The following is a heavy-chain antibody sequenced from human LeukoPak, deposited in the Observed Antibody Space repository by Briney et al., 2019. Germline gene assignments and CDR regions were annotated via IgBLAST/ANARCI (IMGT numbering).Heavy chain of an antibody. J-gene: IGHJ4*02. CDR1: GFTFSRFA. CDR2: ISGSGSDT. D-gene: IGHD4-17*01. CDR3: AKDRYGDYSFES. V-gene: IGHV3-23*01. Sequence: GGSLRLSCAASGFTFSRFAMSWVRQAPGKGLEWVSAISGSGSDTYYADSVEGRFTVSRDNSKNTLYLQMSSLRAEDTALYYCAKDRYGDYSFESWGQGTLVTVSS.